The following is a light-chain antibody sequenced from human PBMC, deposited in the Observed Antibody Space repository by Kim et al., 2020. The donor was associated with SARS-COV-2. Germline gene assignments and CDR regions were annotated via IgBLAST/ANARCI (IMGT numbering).Light chain of an antibody. CDR2: GAS. CDR3: QQYSNWPPGVT. Sequence: EIVMTQSPPTLSVSPGERATLSCRASQSVSSNLAWYQQKPGQAPRLLIYGASTRATGIPARFSGSGSGTEFTLTISSLQSEDFAVYCCQQYSNWPPGVTFGPGTKVDIK. V-gene: IGKV3-15*01. J-gene: IGKJ3*01. CDR1: QSVSSN.